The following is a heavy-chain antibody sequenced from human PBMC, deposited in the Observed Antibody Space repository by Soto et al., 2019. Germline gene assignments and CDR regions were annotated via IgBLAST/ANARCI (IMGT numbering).Heavy chain of an antibody. J-gene: IGHJ4*02. Sequence: EVQLVESGGGLVQPGGSLRLSCAVSGFSVSGVYMTWVRQVPGKGLEWVSLLYTDDTTYYADSVKGRFTISKDNSKDTLFLQMNGLIVEDTAVYYCAIVDTLYAGVDYWGQGTLVTVSS. V-gene: IGHV3-66*01. D-gene: IGHD3-16*01. CDR2: LYTDDTT. CDR1: GFSVSGVY. CDR3: AIVDTLYAGVDY.